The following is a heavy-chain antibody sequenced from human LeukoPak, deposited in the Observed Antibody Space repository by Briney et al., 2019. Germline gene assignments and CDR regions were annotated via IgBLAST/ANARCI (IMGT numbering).Heavy chain of an antibody. V-gene: IGHV4-34*01. J-gene: IGHJ4*02. Sequence: PSETLSLTCAVYGGSFSDCYWAWIRQPPGKGLEWIGEINHNGGINYNPSFKSRVTLSLDTCMNHVSLRLPSVTAANSGVYYFARGFLAHFYGSSRHDYWGQGTLVSVSS. CDR2: INHNGGI. CDR1: GGSFSDCY. D-gene: IGHD3-10*01. CDR3: ARGFLAHFYGSSRHDY.